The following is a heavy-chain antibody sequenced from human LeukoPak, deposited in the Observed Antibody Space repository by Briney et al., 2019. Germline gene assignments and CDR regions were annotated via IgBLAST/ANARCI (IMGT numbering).Heavy chain of an antibody. J-gene: IGHJ4*02. CDR3: ARDSEVLDSYGPYYFDY. V-gene: IGHV3-48*04. D-gene: IGHD5-18*01. Sequence: GGSLRLSCAASGFTLSSYSMNWVRQAPGKGLEWVSYISSSSSTIYYADSVKGRFTISRDNAKNSLYLQMNSLRAEDTAVYYCARDSEVLDSYGPYYFDYWGQGTLVTVSS. CDR2: ISSSSSTI. CDR1: GFTLSSYS.